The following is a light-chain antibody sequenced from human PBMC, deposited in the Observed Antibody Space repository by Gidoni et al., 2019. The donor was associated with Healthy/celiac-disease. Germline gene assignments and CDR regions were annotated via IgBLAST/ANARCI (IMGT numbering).Light chain of an antibody. CDR1: QSISSY. J-gene: IGKJ4*01. Sequence: IQMTQSPSSLSASVGDRVTITCRASQSISSYLNWYQQKPGKAPKLLIYAASSLQSGVPSRFSGSGSGTDFTLTISSLQPEDFATYYCQQNDSNPLTFGGGTKVEIK. V-gene: IGKV1-39*01. CDR3: QQNDSNPLT. CDR2: AAS.